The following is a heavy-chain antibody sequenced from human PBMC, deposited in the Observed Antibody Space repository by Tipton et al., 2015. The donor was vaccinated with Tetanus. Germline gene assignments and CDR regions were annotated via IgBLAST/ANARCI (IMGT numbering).Heavy chain of an antibody. D-gene: IGHD3-22*01. CDR2: IYYSGST. Sequence: LRLSCTVSGSSITSTTHYWGWIRQAPGKGLEWIGIIYYSGSTYYNASLRSRVTISVDTSKNLFSLQLRSVTAADTAAYYCARQDTLNYYYVGYFHDWGQGTLVTVSS. CDR1: GSSITSTTHY. V-gene: IGHV4-39*01. CDR3: ARQDTLNYYYVGYFHD. J-gene: IGHJ1*01.